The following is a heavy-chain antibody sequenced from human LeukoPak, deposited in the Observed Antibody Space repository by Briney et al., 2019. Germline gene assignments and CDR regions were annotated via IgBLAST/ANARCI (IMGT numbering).Heavy chain of an antibody. J-gene: IGHJ4*02. V-gene: IGHV5-51*01. Sequence: GESLKISCKGSGYSFPTYWIAWVRQMPGKGLEWMGIIYPDETNIRYSPSFQGQVTISADKSISTAYLQWSSLKASDTAMYYCARPPSRGYSSSFEYWGQGTLVTVSS. CDR2: IYPDETNI. CDR3: ARPPSRGYSSSFEY. D-gene: IGHD2-2*03. CDR1: GYSFPTYW.